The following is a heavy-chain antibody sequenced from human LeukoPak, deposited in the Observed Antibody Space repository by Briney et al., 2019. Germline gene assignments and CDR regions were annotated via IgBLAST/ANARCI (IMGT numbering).Heavy chain of an antibody. V-gene: IGHV4-4*07. CDR2: IYTSGST. J-gene: IGHJ4*01. CDR1: GGSISDYY. CDR3: AREPVGTSFDY. D-gene: IGHD1-14*01. Sequence: PSETLSLTCTVSGGSISDYYWDWIRQLAGKGLEWIGRIYTSGSTNYHPSLKSRVTMSVDTSKNQFSLRLISVTAADTAVYYCAREPVGTSFDYWGQGTLVTVSS.